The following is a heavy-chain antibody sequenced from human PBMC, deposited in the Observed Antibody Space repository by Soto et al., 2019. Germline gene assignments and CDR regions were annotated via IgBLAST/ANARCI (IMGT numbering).Heavy chain of an antibody. CDR2: ISGSGGST. CDR3: AKEGLLWFGELCWFDP. D-gene: IGHD3-10*01. J-gene: IGHJ5*02. V-gene: IGHV3-23*01. CDR1: GFTFSSYA. Sequence: GGSLRLSCAASGFTFSSYAMIWVRQAPGKGLEWVSAISGSGGSTYYADSVKGRFTISRDNSKNTLYLQMNSLRAEDTAVYYCAKEGLLWFGELCWFDPWGQGTLVTVSS.